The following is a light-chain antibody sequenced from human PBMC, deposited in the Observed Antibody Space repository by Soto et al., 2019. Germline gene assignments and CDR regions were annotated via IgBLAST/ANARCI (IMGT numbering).Light chain of an antibody. J-gene: IGLJ2*01. CDR2: EVT. CDR1: SSDVDS. CDR3: TSNRGVSTF. Sequence: QSALTQPASVSGSPGQSITISCTGTSSDVDSVSWYQQHPGKAPKLMIYEVTNRPAGVSSRFSGSKSGNTASLTISGLQAGDEADNYSTSNRGVSTFFGGGTKLTAL. V-gene: IGLV2-14*01.